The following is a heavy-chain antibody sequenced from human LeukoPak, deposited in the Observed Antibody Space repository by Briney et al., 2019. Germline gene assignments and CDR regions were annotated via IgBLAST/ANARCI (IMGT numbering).Heavy chain of an antibody. Sequence: SETLSLTCAVSGGSISSNSYYWGWIRQPPGKGLEWIGSIYYSGSTYYNPSLKSRVTISVDTSKNQFSLKLSSVTAADTAVYYCARDNVVVVPAAMPLNWFDPWGQGTLVTVSS. D-gene: IGHD2-2*01. CDR1: GGSISSNSYY. CDR2: IYYSGST. V-gene: IGHV4-39*07. J-gene: IGHJ5*02. CDR3: ARDNVVVVPAAMPLNWFDP.